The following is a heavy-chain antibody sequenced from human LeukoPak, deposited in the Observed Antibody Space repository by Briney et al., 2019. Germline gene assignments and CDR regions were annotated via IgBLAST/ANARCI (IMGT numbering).Heavy chain of an antibody. D-gene: IGHD4-11*01. CDR3: ARHGAYSNYGHWFDP. CDR2: IYYSGST. Sequence: SETLSLTCTVSGGSISSYYWSWIRQPPGMGLEWIGYIYYSGSTNYNPSLKSRVTISVDTSKNQFSLKLSSVTAADTAVYYCARHGAYSNYGHWFDPWGQGTLVTVSS. J-gene: IGHJ5*02. CDR1: GGSISSYY. V-gene: IGHV4-59*08.